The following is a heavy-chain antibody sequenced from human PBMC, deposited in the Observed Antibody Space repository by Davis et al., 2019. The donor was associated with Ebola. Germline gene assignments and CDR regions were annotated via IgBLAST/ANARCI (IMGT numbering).Heavy chain of an antibody. Sequence: GESLKISCAASGFTFSSYAMSWVRQAPGKGLEWVSLIYSGGTTYYADSAKGRFTISRDNSKNTLYLQMNSLRAEDTAVYYCARVPTVTSYYYYGMDVWGQGTTVTVSS. CDR3: ARVPTVTSYYYYGMDV. J-gene: IGHJ6*02. CDR1: GFTFSSYA. CDR2: IYSGGTT. V-gene: IGHV3-23*03. D-gene: IGHD4-17*01.